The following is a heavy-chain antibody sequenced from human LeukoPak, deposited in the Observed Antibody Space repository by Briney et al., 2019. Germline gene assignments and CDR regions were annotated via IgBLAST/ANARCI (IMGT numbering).Heavy chain of an antibody. Sequence: SETLSLTCTVSGVSISSSTYYWGWIRQPPGKGLEWIGSIYYSGSTYYNPSLQSRVTISVDTSKNQFSLKLSSVTAADTAVYYCARARLLRQQLVLGAFDIWGQGTMVTVSS. CDR2: IYYSGST. D-gene: IGHD6-13*01. J-gene: IGHJ3*02. CDR1: GVSISSSTYY. CDR3: ARARLLRQQLVLGAFDI. V-gene: IGHV4-39*07.